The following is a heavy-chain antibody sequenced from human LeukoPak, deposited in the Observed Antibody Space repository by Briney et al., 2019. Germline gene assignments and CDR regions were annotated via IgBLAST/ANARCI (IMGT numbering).Heavy chain of an antibody. CDR2: VFSSGST. J-gene: IGHJ4*01. Sequence: SETLSLTCNFSAVSISRHFWSWIRQTPEKGLEWLGYVFSSGSTNYNPSLKSRITISLDTSKHQFSLALNSVTAADTAVYYCAREYDYWGLGTLVTVSS. V-gene: IGHV4-59*11. CDR3: AREYDY. CDR1: AVSISRHF.